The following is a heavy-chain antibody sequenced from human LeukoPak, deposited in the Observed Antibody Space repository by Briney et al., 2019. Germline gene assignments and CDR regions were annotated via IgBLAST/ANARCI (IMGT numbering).Heavy chain of an antibody. D-gene: IGHD3-3*01. Sequence: SETLSLTCTVSGYSISSGYYWGWIRQPPGKGLEWTGSIYHSGSTYYNPSLKSRVTISVDTSKNQFSLKLSSVTAADTAVYYCARELTYNYDFWSGYRYNWFDPWGQGTLVTVSS. CDR2: IYHSGST. V-gene: IGHV4-38-2*02. J-gene: IGHJ5*02. CDR1: GYSISSGYY. CDR3: ARELTYNYDFWSGYRYNWFDP.